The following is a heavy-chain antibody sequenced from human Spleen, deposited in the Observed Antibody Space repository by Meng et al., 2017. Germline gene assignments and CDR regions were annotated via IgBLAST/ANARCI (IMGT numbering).Heavy chain of an antibody. D-gene: IGHD3-10*01. CDR3: AKVGSGSYNNNWFDP. Sequence: GESLKISCAASGFTFSSYAMSWVRQAPGKGLEWVSAISGSGGSTYYADSVKGRFTISRDNSKNTLYLQMNSLGAEDTAVYYCAKVGSGSYNNNWFDPWGQGTLVTVSS. CDR1: GFTFSSYA. CDR2: ISGSGGST. V-gene: IGHV3-23*01. J-gene: IGHJ5*02.